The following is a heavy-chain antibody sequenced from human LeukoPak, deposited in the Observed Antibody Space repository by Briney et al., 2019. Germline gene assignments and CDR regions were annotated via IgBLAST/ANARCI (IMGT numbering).Heavy chain of an antibody. V-gene: IGHV3-15*07. D-gene: IGHD3-10*01. CDR2: IKSKTDGGTT. J-gene: IGHJ6*02. Sequence: GGSLRLSCAASGFTFSNAWMNWVRQAPGKGLEWVGRIKSKTDGGTTDYAAPVKGRFTISRDDSKNTLYLQMNSLKTGDTAVYYCTTSLAGAFRANYYYGMDVWGQGTTVTVSS. CDR3: TTSLAGAFRANYYYGMDV. CDR1: GFTFSNAW.